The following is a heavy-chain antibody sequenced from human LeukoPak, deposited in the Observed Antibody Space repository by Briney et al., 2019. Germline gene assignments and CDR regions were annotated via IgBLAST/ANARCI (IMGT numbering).Heavy chain of an antibody. CDR2: VSGSADNT. CDR3: ARDMAGTAMYYYYYYGMDV. Sequence: GGSLRLSCEASGFTVTSYAMSWVRQAPGKGLEWVSAVSGSADNTYYADSVKGRFTISRDNSKNTLYLQMNSLRAEDTAVYYCARDMAGTAMYYYYYYGMDVWGQGTTVTVSS. J-gene: IGHJ6*02. V-gene: IGHV3-23*01. CDR1: GFTVTSYA. D-gene: IGHD1-1*01.